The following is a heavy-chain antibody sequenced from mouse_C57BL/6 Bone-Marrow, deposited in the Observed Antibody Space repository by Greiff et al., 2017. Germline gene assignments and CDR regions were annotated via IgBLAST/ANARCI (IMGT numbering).Heavy chain of an antibody. CDR3: ASSSPYYFDY. Sequence: EVQLQQSGPVLVKPGASVKMSCKASGYTFTDYYMNWVQQSHGKSLEWIGVINPYNGGTSYNQKFKGKATLTVDKSSSTAYMELNSLTSEDSAVYYCASSSPYYFDYWGQGTTLTVSS. D-gene: IGHD1-1*01. CDR2: INPYNGGT. CDR1: GYTFTDYY. V-gene: IGHV1-19*01. J-gene: IGHJ2*01.